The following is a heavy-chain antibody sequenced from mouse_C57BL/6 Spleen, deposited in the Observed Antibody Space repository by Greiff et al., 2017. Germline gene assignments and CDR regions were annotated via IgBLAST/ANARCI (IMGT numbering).Heavy chain of an antibody. J-gene: IGHJ2*01. CDR1: GYAFSSYW. Sequence: VKLMESGAELVKPGASVKISCKASGYAFSSYWMNWVKQRPGKGLEWIGQIYPGDGDTNYNGKFKGKATLTADKSSSTAYMQLSSLTSEDSAVYFCAIDGYYGFDYWGQGTTLTVSS. CDR3: AIDGYYGFDY. V-gene: IGHV1-80*01. CDR2: IYPGDGDT. D-gene: IGHD2-3*01.